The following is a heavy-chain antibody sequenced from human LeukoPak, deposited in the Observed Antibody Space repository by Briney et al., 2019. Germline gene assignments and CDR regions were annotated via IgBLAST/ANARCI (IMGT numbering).Heavy chain of an antibody. J-gene: IGHJ4*02. CDR2: INPKSGNT. D-gene: IGHD3-3*01. CDR1: GYTFTSYD. CDR3: ARGPGVIRFLEWSLAFYYFDY. V-gene: IGHV1-8*03. Sequence: ASVKVSCKASGYTFTSYDINWVRQATGQGLEWMGWINPKSGNTGYAQKFQGRVTITRNTSISTAYMELSSLRSEDTAVYYCARGPGVIRFLEWSLAFYYFDYWGQGTLVTVSS.